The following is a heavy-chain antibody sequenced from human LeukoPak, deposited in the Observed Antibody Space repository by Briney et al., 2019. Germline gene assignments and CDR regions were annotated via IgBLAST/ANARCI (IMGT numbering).Heavy chain of an antibody. D-gene: IGHD2-15*01. V-gene: IGHV3-48*03. J-gene: IGHJ3*02. Sequence: GGSLRLSCAASGFTFSSYEMNWVRQAPGKGLEWASYTSSSGNPIYYADSVKGRFTISRDNAKNSLYLQMNSLRAEDTALYYCARERIGDDAFDIWGQGTMVTVSS. CDR1: GFTFSSYE. CDR3: ARERIGDDAFDI. CDR2: TSSSGNPI.